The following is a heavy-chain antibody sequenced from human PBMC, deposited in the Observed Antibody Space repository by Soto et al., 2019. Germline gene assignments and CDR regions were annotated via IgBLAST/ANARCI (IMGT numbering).Heavy chain of an antibody. J-gene: IGHJ4*02. D-gene: IGHD3-10*01. CDR2: ISAYNGNT. CDR1: GYTFTSYG. CDR3: ARAGSLRITMVRGEYYFDY. Sequence: QVQLVQSGAEVKKPGASVKVSCKASGYTFTSYGISWVRQAPGQGLEWMGWISAYNGNTNYAQKLQGRVTMTTDTSTSTAYMELRSLRSDDTAVYYCARAGSLRITMVRGEYYFDYWGQGTLVTVSS. V-gene: IGHV1-18*01.